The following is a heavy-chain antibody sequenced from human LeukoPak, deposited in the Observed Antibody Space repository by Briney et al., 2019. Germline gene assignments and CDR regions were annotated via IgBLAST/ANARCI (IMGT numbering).Heavy chain of an antibody. V-gene: IGHV3-30*02. D-gene: IGHD6-19*01. CDR3: ARVSLSSGCLSN. Sequence: GGSLRLSCAAAGLTFSNYGMHWVRQAPGKGLQWVAYIRYDGRNKYSADSVKGRFTIYRDNSKSTLYLQMNSLRPEDTAVYYCARVSLSSGCLSNWGQGTLVTVSS. CDR1: GLTFSNYG. J-gene: IGHJ4*02. CDR2: IRYDGRNK.